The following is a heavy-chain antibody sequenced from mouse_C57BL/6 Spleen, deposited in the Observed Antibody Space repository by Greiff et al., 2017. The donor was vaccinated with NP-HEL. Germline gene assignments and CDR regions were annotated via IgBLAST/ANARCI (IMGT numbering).Heavy chain of an antibody. D-gene: IGHD2-3*01. V-gene: IGHV1-80*01. J-gene: IGHJ2*01. CDR3: ARGGDGYYPYFDY. CDR1: GYAFSSYW. CDR2: IYPGDGDT. Sequence: VKLMESGAELVKPGASVKISCKASGYAFSSYWMNWVKQRPGKGLEWIGQIYPGDGDTNYNGKFKGKATLTADKSSSTAYMQLSSLTSEDSAVYFCARGGDGYYPYFDYWGQGTTRTVSS.